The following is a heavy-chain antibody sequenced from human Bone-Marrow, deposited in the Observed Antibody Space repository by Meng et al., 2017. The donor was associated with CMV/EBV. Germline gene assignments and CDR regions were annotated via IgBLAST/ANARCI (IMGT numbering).Heavy chain of an antibody. D-gene: IGHD3-3*01. CDR3: ASHSGGFWGGSRPGRYYFDY. V-gene: IGHV4-59*01. J-gene: IGHJ4*02. Sequence: SETLSLTCTVSGGSISSYYWSWIRQPPGKGLEWIGYIYYSGSTNYNPSLKSRVTISVDTSKNQFSLKLSSVTAADTAVYYCASHSGGFWGGSRPGRYYFDYWGQGTLVTGSS. CDR2: IYYSGST. CDR1: GGSISSYY.